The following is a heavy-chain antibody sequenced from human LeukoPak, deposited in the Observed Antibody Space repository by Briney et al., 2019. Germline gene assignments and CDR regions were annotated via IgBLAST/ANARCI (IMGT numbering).Heavy chain of an antibody. CDR3: ARALRWQGFDY. CDR2: IYSGGST. J-gene: IGHJ4*02. V-gene: IGHV3-66*02. Sequence: PGGSLRLSCAASGFTVSSNYMSWVRQAPGKGLEWVSVIYSGGSTYYADSVKGRVTISRDNSKNTLYLQMNSLRAEDTAVYYCARALRWQGFDYWGQGTLVTVSS. D-gene: IGHD4-23*01. CDR1: GFTVSSNY.